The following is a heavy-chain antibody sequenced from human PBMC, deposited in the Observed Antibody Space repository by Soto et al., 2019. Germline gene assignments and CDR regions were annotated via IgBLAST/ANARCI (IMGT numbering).Heavy chain of an antibody. V-gene: IGHV2-5*02. D-gene: IGHD3-3*01. Sequence: QITLNESGPTQVKPRQTLTLTXTFSGFSLTTSGVGVGWIRQSPGKAPEWLALIYWDDDKRYSPSLKSRLTIPKDTSKNQVVLTMADLDPADTATYYCAHRVLRTVFGLVTTTAIYFDFWGQGTPVAVSS. CDR3: AHRVLRTVFGLVTTTAIYFDF. J-gene: IGHJ4*02. CDR1: GFSLTTSGVG. CDR2: IYWDDDK.